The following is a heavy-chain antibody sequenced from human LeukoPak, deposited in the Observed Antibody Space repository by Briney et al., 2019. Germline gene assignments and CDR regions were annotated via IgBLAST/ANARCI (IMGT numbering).Heavy chain of an antibody. J-gene: IGHJ4*02. CDR2: ISSSSSTI. CDR3: ARDRGYCSGGSCYDG. V-gene: IGHV3-48*04. Sequence: GGSLRLSCAASGFTFSSYSMNWVRQAPGKGLEWVSYISSSSSTIYYADSVKGRFTISRDNAKNSLYLQMNSLSAEDTAVYYCARDRGYCSGGSCYDGWGQGTLVTVSS. CDR1: GFTFSSYS. D-gene: IGHD2-15*01.